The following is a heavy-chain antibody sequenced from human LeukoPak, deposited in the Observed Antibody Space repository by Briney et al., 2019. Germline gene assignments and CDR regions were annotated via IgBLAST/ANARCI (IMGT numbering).Heavy chain of an antibody. CDR1: GGSFSGYY. D-gene: IGHD3-9*01. CDR2: INHSGST. CDR3: ARHRGYDILTGYYAFDY. Sequence: SETLSLTCAVYGGSFSGYYWSWIRQPPGKGLEWIGEINHSGSTNYNPSLKSRVTISVDTSKNQFSLKLSSVTAADTAVYYCARHRGYDILTGYYAFDYWGQGTLVTVSS. J-gene: IGHJ4*02. V-gene: IGHV4-34*01.